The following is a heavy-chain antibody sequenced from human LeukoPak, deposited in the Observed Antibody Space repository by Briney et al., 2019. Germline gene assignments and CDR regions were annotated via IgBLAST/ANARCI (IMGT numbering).Heavy chain of an antibody. J-gene: IGHJ5*02. V-gene: IGHV4-59*01. Sequence: SETLSLTCTVSGGSISSYYWSWIRQPPGKGLEWIGYIYYSGSTNYNPSLKSRVTISVDTSKNQFSLKLSSVTAADTAVYYCERDSNWFDPWGQETLVTVT. CDR3: ERDSNWFDP. CDR2: IYYSGST. CDR1: GGSISSYY.